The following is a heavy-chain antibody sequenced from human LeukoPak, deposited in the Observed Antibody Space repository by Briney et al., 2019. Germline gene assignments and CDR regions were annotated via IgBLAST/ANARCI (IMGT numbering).Heavy chain of an antibody. CDR2: ISDSGDST. J-gene: IGHJ4*02. CDR3: AKVGGYGSPFDY. CDR1: GFTFSSYA. Sequence: GGSLRLSCAVSGFTFSSYAMSWVRQAPGRGLEWVSAISDSGDSTYYADSVKGRFTVSRDNSKNTLYLQMNSLRAEDTAVYYCAKVGGYGSPFDYWGQGTLVTVSS. D-gene: IGHD3-10*01. V-gene: IGHV3-23*01.